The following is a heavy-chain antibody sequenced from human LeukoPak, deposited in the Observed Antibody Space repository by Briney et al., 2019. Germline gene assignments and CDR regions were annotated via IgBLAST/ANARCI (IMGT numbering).Heavy chain of an antibody. CDR1: GFTFSDYA. J-gene: IGHJ4*02. V-gene: IGHV3-23*01. D-gene: IGHD3-10*01. CDR2: ISGSGAST. CDR3: AKGSDLWFGEK. Sequence: PGGSLRLSCVVSGFTFSDYAMSWVRQAPGKGLDWVSVISGSGASTYYADSVRGRFTISRDNSKNTLYLQMNSLRAEDTALYYCAKGSDLWFGEKWGQGTLVTVSS.